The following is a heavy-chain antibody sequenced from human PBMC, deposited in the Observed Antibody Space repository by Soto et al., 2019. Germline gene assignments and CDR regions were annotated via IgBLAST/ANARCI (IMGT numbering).Heavy chain of an antibody. CDR1: GFTFSSYT. V-gene: IGHV3-48*02. D-gene: IGHD4-17*01. Sequence: GGSLRLSCAASGFTFSSYTMNWVRQAPGKGLEWVSYISSDSYTIYYADSVKGRFTISRDNAKNSLYLQMNSLRDEDTAVYYCARDADYGGNWFDPWGQGTLVTVSS. J-gene: IGHJ5*02. CDR3: ARDADYGGNWFDP. CDR2: ISSDSYTI.